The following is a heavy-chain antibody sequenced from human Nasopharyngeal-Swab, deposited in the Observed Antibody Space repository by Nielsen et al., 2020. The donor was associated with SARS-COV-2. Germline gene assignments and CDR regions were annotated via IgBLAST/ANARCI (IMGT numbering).Heavy chain of an antibody. Sequence: GGSLRLSCVASGFIFGNYAMAWVRQAPGKGLEWVSAIGGNGARTHYADSVRGRFIISRDNSKSTLDLQMNSPRAEDTAIYYCAKDYDIGYWGQGTLVTVSS. V-gene: IGHV3-23*01. CDR3: AKDYDIGY. CDR1: GFIFGNYA. CDR2: IGGNGART. D-gene: IGHD3-9*01. J-gene: IGHJ4*02.